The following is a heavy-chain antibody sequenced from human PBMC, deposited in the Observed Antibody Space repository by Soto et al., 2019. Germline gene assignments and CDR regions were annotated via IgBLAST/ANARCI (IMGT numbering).Heavy chain of an antibody. V-gene: IGHV1-2*02. CDR1: GYTFTGYY. Sequence: GASVKVSCKASGYTFTGYYMHWVRQAPGQGLEWMGWINPNSGGTNYAQKFQGRVTMTRDTSISTAYMELSRLRSDDTAVYYCAREYSSSSRDYYYGMDVWGQGTTVTVSS. CDR3: AREYSSSSRDYYYGMDV. CDR2: INPNSGGT. J-gene: IGHJ6*02. D-gene: IGHD6-6*01.